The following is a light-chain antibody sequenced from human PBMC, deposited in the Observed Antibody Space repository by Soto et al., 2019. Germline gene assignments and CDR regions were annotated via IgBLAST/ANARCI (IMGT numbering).Light chain of an antibody. V-gene: IGLV2-14*01. J-gene: IGLJ1*01. CDR2: AVS. Sequence: QSVLTQPASVSGSPGQSITISCTGTSSDVGLYDYVSWYQQHPGKAPQLMIYAVSNRPSGVSNRFSASKSGNTASLFISGLQAEDEADCYCSSYTSDSSYVFGYGTKVTVL. CDR3: SSYTSDSSYV. CDR1: SSDVGLYDY.